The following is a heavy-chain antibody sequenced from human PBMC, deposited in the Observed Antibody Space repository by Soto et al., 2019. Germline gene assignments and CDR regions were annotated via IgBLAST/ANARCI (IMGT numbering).Heavy chain of an antibody. Sequence: PGGSLRLSCAASGFTFSDYYMTWIRQAPGKGLEWVSYISSGGSSIYYADSVKGRFTISRDNAKNSLYLQMNSLRVEDTAVYYCTRDLMDVVPPADDLLDPWGQGILVTVYS. D-gene: IGHD2-2*01. J-gene: IGHJ5*02. CDR3: TRDLMDVVPPADDLLDP. CDR1: GFTFSDYY. V-gene: IGHV3-11*01. CDR2: ISSGGSSI.